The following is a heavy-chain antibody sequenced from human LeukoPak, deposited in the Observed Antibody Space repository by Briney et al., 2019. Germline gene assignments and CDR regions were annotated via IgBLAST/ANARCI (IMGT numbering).Heavy chain of an antibody. Sequence: SGTLSLTCTVSGCSISSYCWSWIRQPPGKGLEWVGNIYYSGSTNYNASLKSRVTISVDTSKNQFSLKLSSVTAADTAVYYCARAGLRFLEWLPTPYYYGMDVWGQGTTVTVSS. CDR1: GCSISSYC. J-gene: IGHJ6*02. CDR3: ARAGLRFLEWLPTPYYYGMDV. D-gene: IGHD3-3*01. CDR2: IYYSGST. V-gene: IGHV4-59*01.